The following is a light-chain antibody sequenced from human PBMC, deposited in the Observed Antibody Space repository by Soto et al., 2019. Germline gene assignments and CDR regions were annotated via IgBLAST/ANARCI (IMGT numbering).Light chain of an antibody. CDR2: DAS. J-gene: IGKJ4*01. Sequence: DIQVTQSPPTLSASVGDRVTIPCQASQDISKYLNWYQQKPGKAPKLLIYDASNLETGVPSRFSGSGSGTDFTFTISSLQPEDIATYYCQQYDNLPRTFGGGTKVDIK. CDR1: QDISKY. V-gene: IGKV1-33*01. CDR3: QQYDNLPRT.